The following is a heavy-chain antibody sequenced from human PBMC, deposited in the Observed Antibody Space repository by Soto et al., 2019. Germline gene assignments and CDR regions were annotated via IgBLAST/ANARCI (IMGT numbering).Heavy chain of an antibody. V-gene: IGHV4-31*03. D-gene: IGHD5-18*01. Sequence: PSETLSLTCTVSGGCISSGGYYWSWIRQHPGKGLEWIGYIYYSGSTYYNPSLKSRVTISVDTSKNQFSLKLSSVTAADTAVYYCAREGIGYSYAKKAQRDAFDIWGQGTMVTVSS. CDR1: GGCISSGGYY. CDR3: AREGIGYSYAKKAQRDAFDI. J-gene: IGHJ3*02. CDR2: IYYSGST.